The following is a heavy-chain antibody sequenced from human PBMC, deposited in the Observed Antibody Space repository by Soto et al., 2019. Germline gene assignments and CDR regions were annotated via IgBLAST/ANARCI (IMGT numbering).Heavy chain of an antibody. V-gene: IGHV4-39*01. D-gene: IGHD2-15*01. CDR1: GGSISSSSYY. CDR3: ARRQVALEAFDY. CDR2: IYYSGST. J-gene: IGHJ4*02. Sequence: PSESLSLTCTVSGGSISSSSYYWGWIRQPPGKGLEWIGSIYYSGSTYYKPSLKSRVTISVYTSKNQFSLKLSSVTAAYTAVYYCARRQVALEAFDYWGQGTLVTVSS.